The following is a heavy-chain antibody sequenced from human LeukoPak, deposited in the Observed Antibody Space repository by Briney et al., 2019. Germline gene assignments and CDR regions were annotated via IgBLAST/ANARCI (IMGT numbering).Heavy chain of an antibody. V-gene: IGHV3-30*18. CDR1: GFTFRTTG. Sequence: PGGSLRLSCATSGFTFRTTGVHWVRQGPGKGLEWVALMSSDGINTYYAGSVKGRFTVSRDSSGDTLYLQMNSVRPDDMAVYYCAKDHSDSGRAFEYWGRGTLVTVSS. CDR2: MSSDGINT. CDR3: AKDHSDSGRAFEY. J-gene: IGHJ4*02. D-gene: IGHD1-26*01.